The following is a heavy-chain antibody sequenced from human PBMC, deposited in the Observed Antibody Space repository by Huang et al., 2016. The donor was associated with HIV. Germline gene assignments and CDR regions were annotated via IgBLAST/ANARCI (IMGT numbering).Heavy chain of an antibody. Sequence: QVQLQQWGAGRLRPSETLSLTCAVYGGSFSTYYWTWIRQPPGKGLEWIGEINHRGTTNYNSSLKSRVTMSVDTSKKQFSLRLNSVTAADTAVYYCARDGKQMAPHFDFWGQGTLVTVSS. CDR2: INHRGTT. CDR1: GGSFSTYY. CDR3: ARDGKQMAPHFDF. J-gene: IGHJ4*02. V-gene: IGHV4-34*02. D-gene: IGHD2-8*01.